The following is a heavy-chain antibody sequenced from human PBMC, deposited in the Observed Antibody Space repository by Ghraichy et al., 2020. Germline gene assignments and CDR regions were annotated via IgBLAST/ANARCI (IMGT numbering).Heavy chain of an antibody. J-gene: IGHJ5*01. Sequence: GESLNISCAATGFTFSTHWMTWVRQAPGEGLEWVANIREDGSETEYVDSVKGRFTISRDNTKKSLYLQMSSLRVEDTAMYYCARGRGWFDSWAQGPLVTVSS. V-gene: IGHV3-7*01. CDR2: IREDGSET. D-gene: IGHD3-10*01. CDR3: ARGRGWFDS. CDR1: GFTFSTHW.